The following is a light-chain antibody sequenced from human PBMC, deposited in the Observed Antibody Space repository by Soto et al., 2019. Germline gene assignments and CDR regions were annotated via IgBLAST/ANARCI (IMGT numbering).Light chain of an antibody. J-gene: IGLJ1*01. CDR1: SSDVGGYNF. CDR3: CSYTSSSTHV. V-gene: IGLV2-14*03. CDR2: DVN. Sequence: QSALSQPASVSGSPGQSITISCTGTSSDVGGYNFVSWYQQHPGKVPKLMIFDVNRRPSGVSDRFSGSKSGNTASLTISGLQAEDEGDYYCCSYTSSSTHVFGSGTKVTVL.